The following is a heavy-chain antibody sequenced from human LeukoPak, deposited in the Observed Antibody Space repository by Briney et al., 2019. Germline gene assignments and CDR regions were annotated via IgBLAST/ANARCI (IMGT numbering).Heavy chain of an antibody. J-gene: IGHJ4*02. V-gene: IGHV4-30-4*01. Sequence: TSETLSLTCTVSGGSISSGDYYWSWIRQPPGKGLEWIGYIYYSGSTYYNPSLKSRGTISVDTSKNQFSLKLSSVTAADTAVYYCAREQQAYYYDSSGYDYWGQGTLVTVSS. CDR2: IYYSGST. CDR3: AREQQAYYYDSSGYDY. D-gene: IGHD3-22*01. CDR1: GGSISSGDYY.